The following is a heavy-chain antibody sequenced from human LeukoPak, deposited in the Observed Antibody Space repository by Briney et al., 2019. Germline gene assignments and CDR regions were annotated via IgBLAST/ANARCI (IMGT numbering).Heavy chain of an antibody. D-gene: IGHD3-9*01. CDR1: GGSISSSSYY. J-gene: IGHJ5*02. V-gene: IGHV4-39*07. Sequence: SETLSLTCTVSGGSISSSSYYWGWIRQPPGKGLERIGSIYYSGSTYYNPSLKSRVTISVDTAKNQFSLKLSSVTAADTAVYYCARYRYYDILTGYLRDNNWFDPWGQGTLVTVSS. CDR3: ARYRYYDILTGYLRDNNWFDP. CDR2: IYYSGST.